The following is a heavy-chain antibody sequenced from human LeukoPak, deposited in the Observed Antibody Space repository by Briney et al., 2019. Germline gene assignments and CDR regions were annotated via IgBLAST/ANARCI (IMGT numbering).Heavy chain of an antibody. CDR2: INGDGSTT. CDR1: GFTFRSYW. V-gene: IGHV3-74*01. J-gene: IGHJ4*02. D-gene: IGHD3-3*01. Sequence: PGGSLRLSCAASGFTFRSYWMHWVRQVSGKGLVWVSRINGDGSTTTYADSVKGRFTTSRDNAKNTLYLQMNSLRAEDTAVYYCARGGVDSWGQGTLVTVSS. CDR3: ARGGVDS.